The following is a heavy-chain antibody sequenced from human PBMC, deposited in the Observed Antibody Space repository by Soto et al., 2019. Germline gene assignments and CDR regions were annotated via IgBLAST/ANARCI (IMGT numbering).Heavy chain of an antibody. Sequence: EGQLVESGGNLVRPGGSLRLSCEASGFVFSTYSMNWVRQAPGKGLEWISYISSTSGTIYYAASVKGRFTIFRDNAKNSLFLQMNGLRDDDTAVYYCANQKILFAVAGTLYGLGVWGQGTTVTVSS. CDR2: ISSTSGTI. CDR1: GFVFSTYS. CDR3: ANQKILFAVAGTLYGLGV. D-gene: IGHD6-19*01. J-gene: IGHJ6*02. V-gene: IGHV3-48*02.